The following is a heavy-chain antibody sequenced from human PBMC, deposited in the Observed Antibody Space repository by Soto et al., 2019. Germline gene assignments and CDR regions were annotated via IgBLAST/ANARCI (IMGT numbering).Heavy chain of an antibody. Sequence: EVHLLESGGGLVQPGGSLILSCAASGFTFSSYAMTWVRQAPGRGLEGVSGITGSGGRTYYADAVKGRXTXSXDNXXXXXXXXXXXXXXXXXXXYYCAKDTRYGDYVRWFDSWGQGTLVTVSS. CDR2: ITGSGGRT. J-gene: IGHJ5*01. CDR1: GFTFSSYA. D-gene: IGHD4-17*01. CDR3: AKDTRYGDYVRWFDS. V-gene: IGHV3-23*01.